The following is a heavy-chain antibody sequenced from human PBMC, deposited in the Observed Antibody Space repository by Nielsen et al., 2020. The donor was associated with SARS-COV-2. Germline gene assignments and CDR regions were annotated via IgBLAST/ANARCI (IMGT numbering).Heavy chain of an antibody. V-gene: IGHV3-66*03. CDR2: IYRSDNS. J-gene: IGHJ4*02. D-gene: IGHD3-3*01. CDR3: AKDFWSSPNQVGPDY. Sequence: GGSLRLSCAASGFSVSRYFMSWVRQAPGKGLEWLSIIYRSDNSYYADSVKGRFTISRDNSKNTVYLQMNSLRPEDTALYYCAKDFWSSPNQVGPDYWGQGTLVTVSS. CDR1: GFSVSRYF.